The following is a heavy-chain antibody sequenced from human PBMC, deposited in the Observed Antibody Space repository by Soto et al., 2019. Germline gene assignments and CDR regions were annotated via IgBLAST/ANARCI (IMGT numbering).Heavy chain of an antibody. Sequence: SETLSLTCTVSGGSISSYYWSWIRQPPGKGLEWIGYIYYSGSTNYNPSLKSRVTISVDTSKNQFSLKLSSVTAADTAVYYCARSRGGGDRTYYYYMDVWGKGTTVTVSS. D-gene: IGHD4-17*01. CDR2: IYYSGST. CDR1: GGSISSYY. J-gene: IGHJ6*03. CDR3: ARSRGGGDRTYYYYMDV. V-gene: IGHV4-59*08.